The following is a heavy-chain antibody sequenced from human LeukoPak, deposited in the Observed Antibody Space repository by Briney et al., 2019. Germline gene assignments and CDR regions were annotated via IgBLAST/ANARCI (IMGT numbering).Heavy chain of an antibody. J-gene: IGHJ6*02. D-gene: IGHD2-2*01. CDR2: IRYDGSNK. CDR1: GFTFSSYG. V-gene: IGHV3-30*02. CDR3: AHQYQLLGSYYYYGMDV. Sequence: PGGSLRLSCAASGFTFSSYGMHWVRQAPGKGLEWVAFIRYDGSNKYYADSVKGRFTISRGNSKNTLYLQMNSLRAEDTAVYYCAHQYQLLGSYYYYGMDVWGQGTTVTVSS.